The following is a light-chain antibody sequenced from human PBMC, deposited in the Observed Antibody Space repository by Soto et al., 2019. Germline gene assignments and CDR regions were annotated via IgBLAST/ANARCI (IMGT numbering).Light chain of an antibody. V-gene: IGLV2-14*03. Sequence: QSVLTQPASLSGSPGQSITISCTGTSTDIGSYNYVSWYQQHPGKAPKLMIFDVSYRPSGISDRFSGSNSGNTASLTISGLQPEDEADYYCSSYGASSTLFGGGTKVTVL. CDR1: STDIGSYNY. CDR3: SSYGASSTL. CDR2: DVS. J-gene: IGLJ2*01.